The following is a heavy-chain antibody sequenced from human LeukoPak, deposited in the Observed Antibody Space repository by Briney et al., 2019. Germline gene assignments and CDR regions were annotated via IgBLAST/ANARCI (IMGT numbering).Heavy chain of an antibody. CDR2: IYYTGST. D-gene: IGHD2-8*01. CDR1: GGSISSRSYY. Sequence: SETLSLTCTVSGGSISSRSYYRGWIRQPPGKGLEWIGSIYYTGSTYYNPSLKGRVTISVDTSKNQFSLKVSSVTAADTAVYYCAREESCTNGICSPGTYWGQGTLVTVSS. J-gene: IGHJ4*02. CDR3: AREESCTNGICSPGTY. V-gene: IGHV4-39*02.